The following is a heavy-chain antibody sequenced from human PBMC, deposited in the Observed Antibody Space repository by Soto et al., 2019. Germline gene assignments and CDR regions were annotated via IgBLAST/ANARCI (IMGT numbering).Heavy chain of an antibody. D-gene: IGHD5-18*01. J-gene: IGHJ6*02. CDR2: MNPNSGNT. CDR1: GYTFTSYD. Sequence: QVQLVQSGAEVKKPGASVKVSCKASGYTFTSYDINWVRQATGQGLEWMGWMNPNSGNTGYAQKFQGRVTMTRNTSISTAYMELSSLRSEDTVVYYCARGQPASYGYSYYYGMDVWGQGTTVTVSS. CDR3: ARGQPASYGYSYYYGMDV. V-gene: IGHV1-8*01.